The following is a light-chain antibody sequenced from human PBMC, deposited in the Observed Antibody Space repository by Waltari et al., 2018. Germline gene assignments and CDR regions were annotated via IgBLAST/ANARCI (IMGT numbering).Light chain of an antibody. CDR3: QQSSSTPGT. V-gene: IGKV1-5*01. CDR2: DAS. CDR1: QSISSW. Sequence: DIQMTQSPSTLSASVGDRVTNTCRASQSISSWLAWYQPKPGKVHKLLIDDASSLESGVPSRFSGSGSGTEFTLTITSLRPEDFATYFCQQSSSTPGTFGQGTKVEIK. J-gene: IGKJ1*01.